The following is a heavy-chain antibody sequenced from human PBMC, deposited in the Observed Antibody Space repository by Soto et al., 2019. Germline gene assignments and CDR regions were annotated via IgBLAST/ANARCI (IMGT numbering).Heavy chain of an antibody. Sequence: PSETLSLTCAVYGGSFTGNYRSWIRQPPGKGLEWIGEVNDSGSTNFNPSLKSRVPISVDTSKKQFTLKLTSVTAADTAVYYCATDSATSYFGMDVWGHGTTVTVSS. D-gene: IGHD1-26*01. CDR2: VNDSGST. CDR1: GGSFTGNY. V-gene: IGHV4-34*01. J-gene: IGHJ6*02. CDR3: ATDSATSYFGMDV.